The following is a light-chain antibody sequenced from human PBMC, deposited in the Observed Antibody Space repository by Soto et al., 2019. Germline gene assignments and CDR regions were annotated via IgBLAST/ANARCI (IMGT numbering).Light chain of an antibody. V-gene: IGLV1-51*01. CDR2: DND. J-gene: IGLJ2*01. Sequence: QSVLTQPPSMSAAPGQKVTISCSGSTSNIENNYVSWYQHLPGTAPKLLIYDNDERPSGIPDRFSASKSGTSATLGITGLQIGDEADYYCGAWDSSLGVFLFGGGTKLTVL. CDR3: GAWDSSLGVFL. CDR1: TSNIENNY.